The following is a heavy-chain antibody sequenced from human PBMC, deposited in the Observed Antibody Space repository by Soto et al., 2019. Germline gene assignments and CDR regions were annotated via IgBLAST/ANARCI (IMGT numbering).Heavy chain of an antibody. CDR1: GGSISSGGYS. D-gene: IGHD3-10*01. CDR2: IYHSGST. V-gene: IGHV4-30-2*01. J-gene: IGHJ4*01. CDR3: ARGPPFGY. Sequence: QLQLQESGSGLVKPSQTLSLTCAVSGGSISSGGYSWSWIRQPPGKGLEWIVYIYHSGSTYYNPSLKRRMNISVDRSKTQVYLKLGSVTGTDTAVYYCARGPPFGYWGHVTMVTVSA.